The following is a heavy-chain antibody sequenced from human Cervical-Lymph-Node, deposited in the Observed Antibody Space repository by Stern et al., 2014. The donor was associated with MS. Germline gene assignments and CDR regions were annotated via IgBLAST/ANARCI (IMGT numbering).Heavy chain of an antibody. CDR1: GGSVSNDSW. CDR3: ARSKTGFDAFDI. V-gene: IGHV4-4*02. Sequence: QVQLQESGPGLVKPSGTRSLTCAVSGGSVSNDSWWRWVRQPPGKGLEWIGEIFHSGTTNYNPSLKSRVTISVDKSKNQLSLKLSYVTAADTAVYYCARSKTGFDAFDIWGQGTMVTVSS. J-gene: IGHJ3*02. CDR2: IFHSGTT. D-gene: IGHD7-27*01.